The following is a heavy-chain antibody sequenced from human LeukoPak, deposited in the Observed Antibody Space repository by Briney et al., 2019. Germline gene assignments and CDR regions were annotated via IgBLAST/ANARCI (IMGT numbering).Heavy chain of an antibody. V-gene: IGHV1-2*02. CDR1: GYTFTGHF. CDR2: IDPNNGDT. CDR3: AREYSASEH. Sequence: GASVKVSCRASGYTFTGHFLHWVRQAPGQGLEWMAWIDPNNGDTHYAQNFQGRITVTRDASISTVYVELSRLTSDDTAVYYCAREYSASEHWGQGTLVTVSS. J-gene: IGHJ4*02. D-gene: IGHD4-11*01.